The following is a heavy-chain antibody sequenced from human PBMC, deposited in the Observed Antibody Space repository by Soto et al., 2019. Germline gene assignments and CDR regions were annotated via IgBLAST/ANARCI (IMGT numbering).Heavy chain of an antibody. Sequence: ASVKVSFKASGYTFTGYYMHWVRQAPGQGLEWMGWINPNSGGTNYEQKFQGRVTMTRDTSISTAYMELSRLRSDDTAVYYCAIGYCSSSSCRFDPWGQGTLVTVSS. CDR1: GYTFTGYY. D-gene: IGHD2-2*01. CDR3: AIGYCSSSSCRFDP. J-gene: IGHJ5*02. CDR2: INPNSGGT. V-gene: IGHV1-2*02.